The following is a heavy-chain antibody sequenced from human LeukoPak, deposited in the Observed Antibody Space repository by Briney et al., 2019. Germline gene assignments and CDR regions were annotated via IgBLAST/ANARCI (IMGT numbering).Heavy chain of an antibody. CDR2: IYYSGST. D-gene: IGHD3-10*01. Sequence: MPSETLSLTCTVSGGSISSYYWSWIRQPPGKGLEWIGYIYYSGSTNYNPSLKSRVTISVDTSKNQFSLKLSSVTAADTAVYYCARNRYYGSGSQRRYYYYYMDVWGKGTTVTISS. V-gene: IGHV4-59*01. J-gene: IGHJ6*03. CDR1: GGSISSYY. CDR3: ARNRYYGSGSQRRYYYYYMDV.